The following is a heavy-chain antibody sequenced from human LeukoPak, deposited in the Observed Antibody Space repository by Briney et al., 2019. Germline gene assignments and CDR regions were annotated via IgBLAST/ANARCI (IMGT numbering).Heavy chain of an antibody. CDR2: IYYSGST. Sequence: SETLSLTCIVSGGSISPYYWGWVRQPPGSGLEWIAYIYYSGSTSYNPSLKSRVAISVDTSNNEVSLKLCSVTAADTAVYYCARHGYCSGGSCYWDYWGQGTLVTVSS. D-gene: IGHD2-15*01. V-gene: IGHV4-59*08. CDR1: GGSISPYY. J-gene: IGHJ4*02. CDR3: ARHGYCSGGSCYWDY.